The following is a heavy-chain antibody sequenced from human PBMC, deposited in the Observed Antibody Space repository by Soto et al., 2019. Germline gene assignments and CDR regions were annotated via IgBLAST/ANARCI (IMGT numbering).Heavy chain of an antibody. D-gene: IGHD6-13*01. Sequence: PGGSLRLSCAASVFTCRNYGMHWVRQAPGKGLEWVAVISHDGSDKYYADSMKGRFIISRDNSENTLFLNMNSLKPEDTAVYYCAKENQHLVHDYWGQGTLVTVSS. CDR3: AKENQHLVHDY. V-gene: IGHV3-30*18. J-gene: IGHJ4*02. CDR1: VFTCRNYG. CDR2: ISHDGSDK.